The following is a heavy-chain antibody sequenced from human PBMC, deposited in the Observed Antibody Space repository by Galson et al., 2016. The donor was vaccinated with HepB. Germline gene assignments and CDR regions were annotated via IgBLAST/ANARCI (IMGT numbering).Heavy chain of an antibody. V-gene: IGHV1-24*01. Sequence: SVTVSCKVSGFTLTEIFMHWVRRTPGKGLEWMGSFDPADVETDYARNFEGRLSMTGDPTKDSAYMERSSLRYDDTAMYFCAADLDMTGRAGVDSGGQGTPVTVSS. D-gene: IGHD3/OR15-3a*01. CDR2: FDPADVET. CDR3: AADLDMTGRAGVDS. CDR1: GFTLTEIF. J-gene: IGHJ1*01.